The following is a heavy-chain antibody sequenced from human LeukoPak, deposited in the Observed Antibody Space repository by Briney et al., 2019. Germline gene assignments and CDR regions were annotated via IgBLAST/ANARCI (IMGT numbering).Heavy chain of an antibody. CDR2: INHSGST. V-gene: IGHV4-34*01. Sequence: SETPSLTCAVYGGSFSGYYWSWIRQPPGKGLEWIGEINHSGSTNYNPSLKSRVTISVDTSKNQFSLKLSSVTAADTAVYYCARQATQDDYYYYYMDVWGKGTTVTVSS. CDR3: ARQATQDDYYYYYMDV. D-gene: IGHD1-26*01. CDR1: GGSFSGYY. J-gene: IGHJ6*03.